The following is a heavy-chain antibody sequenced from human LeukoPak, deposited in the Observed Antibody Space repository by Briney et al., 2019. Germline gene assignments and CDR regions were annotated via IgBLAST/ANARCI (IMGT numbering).Heavy chain of an antibody. CDR1: GYTFTSYG. V-gene: IGHV1-18*01. CDR2: ISAYNGNT. J-gene: IGHJ4*02. D-gene: IGHD2-2*01. CDR3: ARAQDIVVVPAAMGADY. Sequence: ASVKVSCKASGYTFTSYGISWVRRAPGQGLEWMGWISAYNGNTNYAQKFQGRVTMTRDTSISTAYMELSRLRSDDTAVYYCARAQDIVVVPAAMGADYWGQGTLVTVSS.